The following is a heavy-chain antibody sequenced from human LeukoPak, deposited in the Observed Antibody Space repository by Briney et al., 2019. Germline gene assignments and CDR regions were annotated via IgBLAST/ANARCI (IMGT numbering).Heavy chain of an antibody. CDR2: ISAYNGNT. D-gene: IGHD3-10*01. CDR3: GGGVRGVRSIDY. J-gene: IGHJ4*02. CDR1: GYTFTSYG. Sequence: ASVKVSCKASGYTFTSYGISWVRQAPGQGLEGMGWISAYNGNTNYAQKLQGRVTMTTDTSTSTAYMELRSLGSDDTAVYYCGGGVRGVRSIDYWGQGTLVTVSS. V-gene: IGHV1-18*04.